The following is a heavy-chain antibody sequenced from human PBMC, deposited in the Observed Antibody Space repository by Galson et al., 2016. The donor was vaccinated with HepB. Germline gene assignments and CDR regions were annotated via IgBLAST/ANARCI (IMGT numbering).Heavy chain of an antibody. CDR1: GDSINSNAYH. Sequence: SETLSLTCTVSGDSINSNAYHWGWVRQPPGKGLEWIGNILFTGSTYYKPSLETRVTISIHTSKNQFFLQLSSVTAADTAVYYCATLAGHSVGWGTTDSWGQGILVTVSS. CDR2: ILFTGST. CDR3: ATLAGHSVGWGTTDS. D-gene: IGHD1-14*01. J-gene: IGHJ4*02. V-gene: IGHV4-39*01.